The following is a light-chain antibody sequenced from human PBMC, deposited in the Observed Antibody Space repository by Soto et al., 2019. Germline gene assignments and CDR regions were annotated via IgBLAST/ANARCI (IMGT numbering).Light chain of an antibody. CDR2: DAS. V-gene: IGKV1-13*02. CDR1: QGISSA. CDR3: QQFNSYPLT. Sequence: AIQLTQSPSSLPASVGDRVTITCRASQGISSALAWYQHKSGKAPKFLIYDASNLDSGVPSRFIGSGSGTDFTLTISSLQAEDFATYYCQQFNSYPLTFGGGTKVEIK. J-gene: IGKJ4*01.